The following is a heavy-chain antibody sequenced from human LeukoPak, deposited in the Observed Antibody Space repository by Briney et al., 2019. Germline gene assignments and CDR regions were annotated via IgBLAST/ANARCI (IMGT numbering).Heavy chain of an antibody. J-gene: IGHJ4*02. Sequence: SETLSLTCTVSGGSISSHYWSWIRQPPGKGLERIGAIYYTGSTYYNPSLKSRVTISLDTSRNQCSLKLSSVTAADTAVYYCARLIKATTHFDYWGQGTLATVSS. CDR2: IYYTGST. CDR3: ARLIKATTHFDY. CDR1: GGSISSHY. V-gene: IGHV4-59*11. D-gene: IGHD4-17*01.